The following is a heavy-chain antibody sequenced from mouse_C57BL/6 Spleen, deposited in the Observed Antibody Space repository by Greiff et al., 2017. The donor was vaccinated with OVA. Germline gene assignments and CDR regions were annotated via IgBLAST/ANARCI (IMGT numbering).Heavy chain of an antibody. CDR1: GFNIKDDY. J-gene: IGHJ2*01. D-gene: IGHD1-1*01. CDR3: TTIPYYYSSSYYFDY. V-gene: IGHV14-4*01. CDR2: IDPENGDT. Sequence: VQLKQSGAELVRPGASVKLSCTASGFNIKDDYMHWVKQRPEQGLEWIGWIDPENGDTEYASKFQGKATITADTSSNTAYLQLSSLTSEDTAVYYCTTIPYYYSSSYYFDYWGQGTTLTVSS.